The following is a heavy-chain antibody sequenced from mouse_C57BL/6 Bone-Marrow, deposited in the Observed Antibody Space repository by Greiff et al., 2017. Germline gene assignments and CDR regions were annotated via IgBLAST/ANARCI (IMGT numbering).Heavy chain of an antibody. Sequence: VQLQQSVAELVRPGASVKLSCTASGFNIKNTYMHWVKQRPEQGLEWIGRIDPADGNTKYAPKFPGKATITAATSSNTAYLQLRRLTSESTPFSCSGTPYSNAVAYWGQGTLVTVSA. CDR1: GFNIKNTY. CDR3: GTPYSNAVAY. D-gene: IGHD2-5*01. V-gene: IGHV14-3*01. J-gene: IGHJ3*01. CDR2: IDPADGNT.